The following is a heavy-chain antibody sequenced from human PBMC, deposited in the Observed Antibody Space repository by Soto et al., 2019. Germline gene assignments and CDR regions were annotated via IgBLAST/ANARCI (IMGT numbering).Heavy chain of an antibody. Sequence: EVQLVESGGGLVKPGGSLRLSCAASGFTFSSYSMNWVRQAPGKGLEWVSSISSSSSYIYYADSVKGRFTISRDNAKNSLYLQMNSLRAEDTAVYYCARERSAAAAAVDYWGQGTLVTVSS. V-gene: IGHV3-21*01. CDR3: ARERSAAAAAVDY. CDR1: GFTFSSYS. D-gene: IGHD6-13*01. CDR2: ISSSSSYI. J-gene: IGHJ4*02.